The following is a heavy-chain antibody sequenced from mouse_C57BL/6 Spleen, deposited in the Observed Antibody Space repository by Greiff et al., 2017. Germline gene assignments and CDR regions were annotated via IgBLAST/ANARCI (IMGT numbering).Heavy chain of an antibody. Sequence: VQLQQPGAELVKPGASVKLSCKASGYTFPSHWMPWVKQRPGRGLELIGRIDPNSGGTKYNEKFKSKATLTVDNPTSTAYMQLSSLTSEDSAVYYCARGDYDYDEAWFAYWGQGTLVTVSA. V-gene: IGHV1-72*01. CDR2: IDPNSGGT. CDR1: GYTFPSHW. J-gene: IGHJ3*01. D-gene: IGHD2-4*01. CDR3: ARGDYDYDEAWFAY.